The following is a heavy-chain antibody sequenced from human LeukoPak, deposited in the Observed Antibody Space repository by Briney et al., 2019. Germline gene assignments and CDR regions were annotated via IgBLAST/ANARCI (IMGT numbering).Heavy chain of an antibody. Sequence: GASVKVSCKTSGYIFTDYYIHWVRQAPGQGLEWMGILNSSGGSTTYAQKFQGRITMTRDASTSTVYMELRSLRSEDTAVYYCRGYSYGYYFDYWGQGTLVTVSS. CDR1: GYIFTDYY. CDR2: LNSSGGST. V-gene: IGHV1-46*01. CDR3: RGYSYGYYFDY. D-gene: IGHD5-18*01. J-gene: IGHJ4*02.